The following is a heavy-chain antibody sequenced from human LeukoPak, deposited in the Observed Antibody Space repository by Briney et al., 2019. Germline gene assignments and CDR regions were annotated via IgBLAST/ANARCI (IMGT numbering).Heavy chain of an antibody. Sequence: SETLSLTCTVSSYSINSGYYLGGIRQPPGKGLEGIGNIYRSWSTYYNPSLQSRVTISIDMSKTQFCLRLRSVTASDPPVSYCARTDQRRYRFGSDFDYWGQGTLVTVS. D-gene: IGHD5-18*01. CDR1: SYSINSGYY. J-gene: IGHJ4*02. CDR3: ARTDQRRYRFGSDFDY. V-gene: IGHV4-38-2*02. CDR2: IYRSWST.